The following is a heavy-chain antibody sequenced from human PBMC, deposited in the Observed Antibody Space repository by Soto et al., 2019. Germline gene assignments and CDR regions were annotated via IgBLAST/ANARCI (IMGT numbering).Heavy chain of an antibody. CDR3: ARDLGGDSSNLALYFDY. Sequence: GASVKVSCKASGYTFTGYYMHWVRQAPGQGLEWMGWINPNGGGTNYAQKFQGRVTMTRDTSISTAYMELSRLRSDDTAVYYCARDLGGDSSNLALYFDYWGQGTLVTVSS. CDR1: GYTFTGYY. D-gene: IGHD2-21*02. CDR2: INPNGGGT. J-gene: IGHJ4*02. V-gene: IGHV1-2*02.